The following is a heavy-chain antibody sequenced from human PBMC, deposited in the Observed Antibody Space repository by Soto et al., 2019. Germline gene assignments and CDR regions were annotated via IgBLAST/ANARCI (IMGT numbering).Heavy chain of an antibody. V-gene: IGHV3-15*01. CDR2: IKSKTDGGTT. CDR1: GFTFSNAW. CDR3: TTDRSIAAAGTYYYYYGMDV. D-gene: IGHD6-13*01. Sequence: PGVSLRLFCAASGFTFSNAWMSWVRQAPGKGLEWVGRIKSKTDGGTTDYAAPVKGRFTISRDDSKNTLYLQMNSLKTEDTAVYYCTTDRSIAAAGTYYYYYGMDVWGQGTTVTVSS. J-gene: IGHJ6*02.